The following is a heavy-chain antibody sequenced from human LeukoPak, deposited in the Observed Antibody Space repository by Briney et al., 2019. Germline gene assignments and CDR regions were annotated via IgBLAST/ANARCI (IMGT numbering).Heavy chain of an antibody. D-gene: IGHD3-22*01. CDR3: ARATYYYDSSGLPRDY. CDR1: GYTFTNYG. V-gene: IGHV1-18*01. CDR2: ISAYNGDT. J-gene: IGHJ4*02. Sequence: GASVKVSCKASGYTFTNYGISWVRQAPGQGLEWMGGISAYNGDTNYAQKFQGRVTMTRDTSISTAYMELSRLRSDDTAVYYCARATYYYDSSGLPRDYWGQGTLVTVSS.